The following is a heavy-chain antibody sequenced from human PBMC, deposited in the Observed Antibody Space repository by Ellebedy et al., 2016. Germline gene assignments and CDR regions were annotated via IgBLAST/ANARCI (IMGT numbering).Heavy chain of an antibody. CDR2: INHSGST. V-gene: IGHV4-34*01. CDR3: ARGRRGYSSGLDYYYYYMDV. D-gene: IGHD6-19*01. Sequence: SDTLSLTXAVYGGSFSGYYWSWIRQPPGKGLEWIGEINHSGSTNYNPSLKSRVTISVDTSKNQFSLKLSSVTAADTAVYYCARGRRGYSSGLDYYYYYMDVWGKGTTVTVSS. CDR1: GGSFSGYY. J-gene: IGHJ6*03.